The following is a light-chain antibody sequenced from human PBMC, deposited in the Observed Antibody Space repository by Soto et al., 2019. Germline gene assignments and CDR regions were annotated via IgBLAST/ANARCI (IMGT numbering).Light chain of an antibody. V-gene: IGLV1-44*01. CDR2: SNN. CDR3: AAWDDSVNGLYV. CDR1: SSNIGSST. Sequence: QSVLTQPPSASGTPGQRVTVSFSGSSSNIGSSTVNWYQQLPGTAPKLLFDSNNERPSGVPDRFSGSQSGTSASLAISGLQSEDEADYYCAAWDDSVNGLYVFGTGTKVTVL. J-gene: IGLJ1*01.